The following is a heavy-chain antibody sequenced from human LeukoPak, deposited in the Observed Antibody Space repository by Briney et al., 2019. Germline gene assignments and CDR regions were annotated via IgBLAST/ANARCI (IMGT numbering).Heavy chain of an antibody. J-gene: IGHJ5*02. CDR1: GFTFSTYS. D-gene: IGHD2-2*01. CDR2: ISSSSSYI. Sequence: GGSLRLSCAASGFTFSTYSMNWVRQAPGKGLEWVSSISSSSSYIYYADSVKGRFTISRDNAKNSLYLQMNSLRAEDTAVYYCARGGYCSSTSCYFGVPANWLDPWGQGTLVTVSS. V-gene: IGHV3-21*01. CDR3: ARGGYCSSTSCYFGVPANWLDP.